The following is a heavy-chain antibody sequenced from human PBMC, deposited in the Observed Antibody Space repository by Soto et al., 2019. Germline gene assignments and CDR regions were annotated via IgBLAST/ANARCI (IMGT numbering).Heavy chain of an antibody. CDR2: IIGSGGSK. Sequence: PGGSLRLSCPAPGFTFSSDAVSWVRQAPGKGLDLVSAIIGSGGSKYYSASVKGRFTISKDKSQNTLYLKMNSLRAXDKAVYYCQKASASGWPNFDYGRQWSLVTVSS. J-gene: IGHJ4*02. V-gene: IGHV3-23*01. D-gene: IGHD6-19*01. CDR3: QKASASGWPNFDY. CDR1: GFTFSSDA.